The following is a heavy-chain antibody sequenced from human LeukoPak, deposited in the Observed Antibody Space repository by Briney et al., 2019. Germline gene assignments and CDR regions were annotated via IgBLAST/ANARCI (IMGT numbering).Heavy chain of an antibody. CDR1: GGSFSGYY. D-gene: IGHD3-3*01. Sequence: SETLSLTCAVYGGSFSGYYWSWIRQPPGKGLEWIGEINHSGSTNYNPSLKSRVTISVDTSKNQFSLKLSSVTAADTAVYYCARVPYDFWSGYTDAFDIWGQGTMVTVSS. CDR2: INHSGST. V-gene: IGHV4-34*01. J-gene: IGHJ3*02. CDR3: ARVPYDFWSGYTDAFDI.